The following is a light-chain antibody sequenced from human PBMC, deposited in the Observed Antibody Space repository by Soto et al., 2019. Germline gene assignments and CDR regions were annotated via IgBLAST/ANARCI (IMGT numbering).Light chain of an antibody. CDR3: SSFRSTSTLPYV. V-gene: IGLV2-14*01. CDR1: GSDVGGYDY. CDR2: EVT. Sequence: QSVLTQPASVSGSPGQSITISCTGTGSDVGGYDYVSWYQQHPGKAPKLLIFEVTNRPSGVSNRFSGSKSGNTASLTISGLRAEDEADYYCSSFRSTSTLPYVFGTGTKV. J-gene: IGLJ1*01.